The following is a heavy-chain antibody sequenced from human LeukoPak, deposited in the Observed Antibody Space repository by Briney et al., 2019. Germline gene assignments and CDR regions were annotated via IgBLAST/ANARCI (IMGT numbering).Heavy chain of an antibody. V-gene: IGHV1-69*05. J-gene: IGHJ4*02. Sequence: ASVKVSCKASGGTFSSYAISWVRQAPGQGLEWMGRIIPIFGTANYAQKFQGRVTITTDESTSTAYMELSSLRSEDTAVYYCARDPPKSPYDSSGYYLDYWGQGTLVTVSS. CDR1: GGTFSSYA. D-gene: IGHD3-22*01. CDR3: ARDPPKSPYDSSGYYLDY. CDR2: IIPIFGTA.